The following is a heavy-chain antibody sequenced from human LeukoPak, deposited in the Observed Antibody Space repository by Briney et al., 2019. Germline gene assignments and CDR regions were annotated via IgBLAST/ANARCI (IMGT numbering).Heavy chain of an antibody. CDR1: GLTVRNSY. CDR3: ARHNQNAFDL. CDR2: MYSGGTT. J-gene: IGHJ3*01. V-gene: IGHV3-66*04. Sequence: GGSVRLSCAASGLTVRNSYMSWVRQTPIKGLEWVSIMYSGGTTNYADSAKGRFTISRDNSANTLYLQMNSLRAEDTAMYFCARHNQNAFDLWGQGTMVTVSS.